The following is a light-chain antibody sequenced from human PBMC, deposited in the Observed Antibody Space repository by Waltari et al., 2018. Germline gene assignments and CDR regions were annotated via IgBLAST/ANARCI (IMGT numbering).Light chain of an antibody. V-gene: IGKV3-15*01. CDR2: SAS. Sequence: EIVMTQSPATLSVSPGERATLSCRASQSVSSNLAWYQQRPGQAPRLLIYSASTRATGIPARFSGSGSGTEFTLTIISLQFEDFAVYYCQQYNNWPRTFGQGTKVEIK. CDR3: QQYNNWPRT. J-gene: IGKJ1*01. CDR1: QSVSSN.